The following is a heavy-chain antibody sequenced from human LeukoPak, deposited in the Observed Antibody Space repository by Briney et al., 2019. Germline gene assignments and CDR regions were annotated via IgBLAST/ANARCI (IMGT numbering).Heavy chain of an antibody. Sequence: GGSLRLSCAASGSTFSDYYMSWIRQPPGKGLEWVSYISSSSSYTNYADSVKGRFTISRDSAKSSVYLQMNSLRAEDTAVYYCARVITGTTWAPDYWGQGTLVTVSS. CDR3: ARVITGTTWAPDY. V-gene: IGHV3-11*06. J-gene: IGHJ4*02. CDR2: ISSSSSYT. D-gene: IGHD1-20*01. CDR1: GSTFSDYY.